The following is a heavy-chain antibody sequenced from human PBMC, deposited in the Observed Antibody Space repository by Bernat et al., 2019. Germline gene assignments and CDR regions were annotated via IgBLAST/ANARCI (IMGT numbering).Heavy chain of an antibody. D-gene: IGHD5-18*01. CDR3: AREVSYGLSGMDV. J-gene: IGHJ6*02. CDR1: GFTFSSYT. CDR2: ISYDGTNK. V-gene: IGHV3-30-3*01. Sequence: QVQLEESGGGVVEPGRSLRLSCAASGFTFSSYTMHWVRQAPGKGLEWVAVISYDGTNKYYADSVKGRFTISRDNSKNTLYLQMNSRRAEDTAVYYCAREVSYGLSGMDVWGQGTAVTVSS.